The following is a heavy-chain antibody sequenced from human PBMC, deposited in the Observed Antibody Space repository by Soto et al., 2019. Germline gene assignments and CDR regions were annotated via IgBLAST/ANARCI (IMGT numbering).Heavy chain of an antibody. CDR2: ISRSGTTM. D-gene: IGHD3-22*01. Sequence: GGSLRLSCAASGFIFSRYNMHWVRQAPGKGLEWLSYISRSGTTMYYADSVRGRFTISRDNAKNSLYLQINTLRVEDTAVYYCARPDYYDTTGYFEDWGQGTLVTVPQ. CDR3: ARPDYYDTTGYFED. CDR1: GFIFSRYN. J-gene: IGHJ4*02. V-gene: IGHV3-48*01.